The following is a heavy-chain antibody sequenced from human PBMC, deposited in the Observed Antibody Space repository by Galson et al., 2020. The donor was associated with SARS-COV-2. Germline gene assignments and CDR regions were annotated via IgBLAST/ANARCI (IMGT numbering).Heavy chain of an antibody. CDR3: ARGMSFGFVAALDY. J-gene: IGHJ4*02. Sequence: GGSLRLSCAASGFTFSSYWMHWVRQAPGKGLVWVSRINSDGSSTSYADSVKGRFTISRDNAKNTLNLQMNSLRAEDTAVYYCARGMSFGFVAALDYWGQGTLVTVSS. D-gene: IGHD6-6*01. V-gene: IGHV3-74*01. CDR1: GFTFSSYW. CDR2: INSDGSST.